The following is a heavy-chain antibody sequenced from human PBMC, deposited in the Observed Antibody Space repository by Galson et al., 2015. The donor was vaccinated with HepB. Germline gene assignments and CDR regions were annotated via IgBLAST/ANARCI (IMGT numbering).Heavy chain of an antibody. CDR3: ARGDTTYAVAAPLDY. D-gene: IGHD6-19*01. CDR2: IIPIPGIG. Sequence: SVKVSCKASGGTFNNYAISWVRQAPGQGLEWMGGIIPIPGIGNSAQKFQGRVTITADTYTSTAYMEVSSLGSEDTAVYYCARGDTTYAVAAPLDYWGQGTLVTVSA. J-gene: IGHJ4*02. CDR1: GGTFNNYA. V-gene: IGHV1-69*10.